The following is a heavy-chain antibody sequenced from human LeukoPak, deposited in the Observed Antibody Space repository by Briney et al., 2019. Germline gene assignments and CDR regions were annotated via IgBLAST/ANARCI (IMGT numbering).Heavy chain of an antibody. J-gene: IGHJ6*02. D-gene: IGHD2-15*01. Sequence: GGSLRLSCAASGFTFSSHAMSWVRQAPGKGLEWVSAISGSGGSTYYADSVKGRFTISRDNSKNTLYLQMNSLRAEDTAVYYCAKSDVVAAIAPKYGMDVWGQGTTVTVSS. CDR3: AKSDVVAAIAPKYGMDV. CDR2: ISGSGGST. V-gene: IGHV3-23*01. CDR1: GFTFSSHA.